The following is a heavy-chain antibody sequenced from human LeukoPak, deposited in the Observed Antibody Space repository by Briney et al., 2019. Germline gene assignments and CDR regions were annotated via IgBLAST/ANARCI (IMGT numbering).Heavy chain of an antibody. J-gene: IGHJ4*02. D-gene: IGHD2-15*01. V-gene: IGHV3-30*03. Sequence: GGSLRLSCAASGFTFSSYGIHWVRQAPGKGLEWVTVVSFDAFNKSYADSVKGRFTISRDNSKNTLYLQMNSLRGEDTAVYYCARDVGYCGGGRCYTFDYWGQGTLVTVSS. CDR3: ARDVGYCGGGRCYTFDY. CDR2: VSFDAFNK. CDR1: GFTFSSYG.